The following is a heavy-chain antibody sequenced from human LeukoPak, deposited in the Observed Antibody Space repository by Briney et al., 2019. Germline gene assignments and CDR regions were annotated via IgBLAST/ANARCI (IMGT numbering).Heavy chain of an antibody. V-gene: IGHV4-59*08. CDR1: GGSISGDH. D-gene: IGHD6-19*01. CDR3: ATTPALAVAGTLDPKE. Sequence: SETLSLTCTVSGGSISGDHWNWIRQPPGKGLEWIGNICYSGNTNNNPSLKSRVTISVDTSKNQFSLKLSSVTAADTAVYYCATTPALAVAGTLDPKEWGQGTLVTVSS. J-gene: IGHJ4*02. CDR2: ICYSGNT.